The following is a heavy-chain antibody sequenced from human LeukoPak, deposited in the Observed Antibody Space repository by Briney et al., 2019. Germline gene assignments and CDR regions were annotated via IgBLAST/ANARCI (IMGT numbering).Heavy chain of an antibody. CDR2: ISAYNGNT. Sequence: ASVKVSCKASGYTFTSYGISWVRQSPGLGLEWMGWISAYNGNTNYAQKLQGRVTMTTDTSTSTAYMELRSLRSDDTAVYYCARVPRTLWFGDLNDNWFDPWGQGTLVTVSS. CDR3: ARVPRTLWFGDLNDNWFDP. D-gene: IGHD3-10*01. CDR1: GYTFTSYG. J-gene: IGHJ5*02. V-gene: IGHV1-18*01.